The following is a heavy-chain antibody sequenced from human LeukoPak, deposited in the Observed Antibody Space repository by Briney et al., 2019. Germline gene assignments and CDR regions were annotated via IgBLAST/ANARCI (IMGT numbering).Heavy chain of an antibody. Sequence: GASVKDSCTASGYSFSDYYIHWLRQAPGQGLEWMGWINPKSGGTNYAQNFQGRVTMTRDTSSTTVYMELTRLRSDDTAVYYCARPLGSLKEYLWFDPWGQGTLVTVSS. CDR2: INPKSGGT. D-gene: IGHD6-6*01. J-gene: IGHJ5*02. V-gene: IGHV1-2*02. CDR1: GYSFSDYY. CDR3: ARPLGSLKEYLWFDP.